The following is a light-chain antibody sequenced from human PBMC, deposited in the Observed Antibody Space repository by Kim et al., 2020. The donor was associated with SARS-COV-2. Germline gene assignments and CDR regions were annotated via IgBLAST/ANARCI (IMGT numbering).Light chain of an antibody. CDR2: KDT. CDR1: VLAKKY. CDR3: YSYTAAGEPV. J-gene: IGLJ3*02. V-gene: IGLV3-27*01. Sequence: VAPGQTARITCSGDVLAKKYARWFQQKPGQAPALVIYKDTERPSGIPERFSGSSSGSTVTLTISGAQVGDEGDYYCYSYTAAGEPVLGGGTQLTVL.